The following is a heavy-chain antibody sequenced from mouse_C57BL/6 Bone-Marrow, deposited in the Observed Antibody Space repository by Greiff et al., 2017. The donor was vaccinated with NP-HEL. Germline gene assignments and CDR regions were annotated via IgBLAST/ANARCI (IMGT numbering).Heavy chain of an antibody. CDR1: GFTFSSYG. CDR3: ASPYDYDVAWFAY. J-gene: IGHJ3*01. Sequence: EVKLMESGGDLVKPGGSLKLSCAASGFTFSSYGMSWVRQTPDQRLEWVATISSGGSYTYYPDSVKGRFTIARDNAKNTLYLQMSSLKSEDTAMYYCASPYDYDVAWFAYWGQGTLVTVSA. V-gene: IGHV5-6*01. D-gene: IGHD2-4*01. CDR2: ISSGGSYT.